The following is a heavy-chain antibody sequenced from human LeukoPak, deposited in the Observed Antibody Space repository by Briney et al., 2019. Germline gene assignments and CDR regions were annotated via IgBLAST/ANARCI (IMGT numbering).Heavy chain of an antibody. CDR3: ARQARLYYYYYMDV. D-gene: IGHD6-6*01. Sequence: SETLSLTCTVSGGSISSYYWSWIRQPPGKGLEGMGYIYTSGSTNYNPSLKSRVTISVDTSKNQFSLKLSSVTAADTAVYYCARQARLYYYYYMDVRGKGTTVTVSS. CDR2: IYTSGST. V-gene: IGHV4-4*09. CDR1: GGSISSYY. J-gene: IGHJ6*03.